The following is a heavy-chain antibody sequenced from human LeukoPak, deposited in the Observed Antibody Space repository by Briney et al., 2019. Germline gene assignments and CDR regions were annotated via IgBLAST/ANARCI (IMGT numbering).Heavy chain of an antibody. CDR2: ISAYNGNT. J-gene: IGHJ3*02. V-gene: IGHV1-18*01. Sequence: GASVKVSCKASGYTFTRYGISWVRQAPGQGLEWMGWISAYNGNTNHAQKLQGRVTMTTDTSTSTAYMELRSLRSDDTAVYYCARGYYYDSSGYQDNAFDIWGQGTMVTVSS. CDR1: GYTFTRYG. CDR3: ARGYYYDSSGYQDNAFDI. D-gene: IGHD3-22*01.